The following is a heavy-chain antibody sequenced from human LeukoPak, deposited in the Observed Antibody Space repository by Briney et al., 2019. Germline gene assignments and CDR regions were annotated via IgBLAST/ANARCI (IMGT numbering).Heavy chain of an antibody. CDR3: ARSSGYDYGMDV. Sequence: GGSLRLSCAASGFTFSDHYMDWVRQAPGKGLEWVGRTRNKANSYTTEYAASVKGRFTISRGDSKNSLYLQMNSLKTEGTAVYYCARSSGYDYGMDVWGQGTTVTVSS. V-gene: IGHV3-72*01. J-gene: IGHJ6*02. D-gene: IGHD3-22*01. CDR1: GFTFSDHY. CDR2: TRNKANSYTT.